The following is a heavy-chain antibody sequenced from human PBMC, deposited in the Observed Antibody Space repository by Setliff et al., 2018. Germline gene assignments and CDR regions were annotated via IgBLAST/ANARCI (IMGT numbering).Heavy chain of an antibody. CDR1: GATFSSHG. CDR2: TIPMFGTT. D-gene: IGHD2-2*01. Sequence: SVKVSCKASGATFSSHGISWVRQAPGQGLEWMGGTIPMFGTTEYAQKFQGRLTIITDESTNTAFMQLSSLRSDDTAVYYCARDRREIVVKPPAASLDYWGQGTQVTVSS. CDR3: ARDRREIVVKPPAASLDY. V-gene: IGHV1-69*05. J-gene: IGHJ4*02.